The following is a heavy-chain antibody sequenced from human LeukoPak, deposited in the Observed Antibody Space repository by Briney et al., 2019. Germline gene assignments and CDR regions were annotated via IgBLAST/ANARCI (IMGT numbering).Heavy chain of an antibody. CDR1: GGSISSSSYY. CDR2: IYYSGST. J-gene: IGHJ5*02. V-gene: IGHV4-39*01. D-gene: IGHD5-18*01. CDR3: ARDTDNWFDP. Sequence: SETLSLTCTVSGGSISSSSYYWGWIRQPPGKGLEWIGSIYYSGSTYYNPSLKSRVTISVDTSKNQFSLKLSSVTAADTAVYYCARDTDNWFDPWGQGTLVTVSS.